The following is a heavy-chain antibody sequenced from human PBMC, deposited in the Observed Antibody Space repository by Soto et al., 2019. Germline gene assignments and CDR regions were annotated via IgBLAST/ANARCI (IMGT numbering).Heavy chain of an antibody. CDR3: ARDPYGGNSRGYYFDY. CDR1: GFTFSSYN. V-gene: IGHV3-48*02. J-gene: IGHJ4*02. Sequence: SLRLSCAASGFTFSSYNMNWVRQAPGKGLEWVSYISSSSITIYYADSVKGRFTISRDNAKNSLYLQMNSLRDEDTAVYYCARDPYGGNSRGYYFDYWGQGTLVTVSS. CDR2: ISSSSITI. D-gene: IGHD4-17*01.